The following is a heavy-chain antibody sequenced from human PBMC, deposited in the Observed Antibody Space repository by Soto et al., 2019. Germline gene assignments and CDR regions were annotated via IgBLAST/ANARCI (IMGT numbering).Heavy chain of an antibody. V-gene: IGHV1-18*01. CDR1: GYTFSSYG. J-gene: IGHJ6*02. D-gene: IGHD3-22*01. CDR3: ARGGYYDSSGSRNYHYYGMNV. Sequence: ASVKVSCKASGYTFSSYGINWVRQAPGQGLEWLGWISPYDGNTKYAQILQGRVSMTTDTSTKTAYMEVRSLRSDDTAVYYCARGGYYDSSGSRNYHYYGMNVWGQGTKVTAP. CDR2: ISPYDGNT.